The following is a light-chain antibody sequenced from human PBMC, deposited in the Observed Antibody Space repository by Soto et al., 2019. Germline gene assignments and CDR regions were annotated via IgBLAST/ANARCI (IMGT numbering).Light chain of an antibody. V-gene: IGLV2-14*01. Sequence: QSVLTQPASVSGSPGQSIAISCTGTNSDVGYYNYVSWYQQLPGKAPKLMIYDVNNRPSGVSNRFSGSKSGNTASLTISGLQAEDEADYYCSSYTGSSTFVFGTGTKVTVL. CDR2: DVN. CDR1: NSDVGYYNY. J-gene: IGLJ1*01. CDR3: SSYTGSSTFV.